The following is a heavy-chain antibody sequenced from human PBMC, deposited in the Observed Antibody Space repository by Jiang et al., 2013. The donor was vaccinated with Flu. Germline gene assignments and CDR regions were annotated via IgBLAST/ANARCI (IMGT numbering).Heavy chain of an antibody. CDR2: MNPNSGNT. Sequence: SGAEVKKPGASVKVSCKASGYTFTNYDINWVRQATGQGLEWMGWMNPNSGNTGYAQKFQGRVAIDQEHLHKHSLHGLSSLRSEDTVVYYCARGLRLAVAGTVGYYFDYWGQGPWSPS. J-gene: IGHJ4*02. CDR3: ARGLRLAVAGTVGYYFDY. D-gene: IGHD6-19*01. CDR1: GYTFTNYD. V-gene: IGHV1-8*01.